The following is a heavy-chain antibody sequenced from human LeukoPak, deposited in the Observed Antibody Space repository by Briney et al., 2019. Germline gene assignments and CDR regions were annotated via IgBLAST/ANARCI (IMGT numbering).Heavy chain of an antibody. D-gene: IGHD3-10*01. CDR2: IYYSGST. Sequence: PSETLSLTCTVSGGSISSGGYYWSWIRQHPGKGLEWIGYIYYSGSTYYNPSLKSRVTISVDTSKNQFSLKLSSVTAADTAVYYCARDRAPGDYYGSGSLGYYYGVDVWGQGTTVTVSS. J-gene: IGHJ6*02. CDR1: GGSISSGGYY. V-gene: IGHV4-31*03. CDR3: ARDRAPGDYYGSGSLGYYYGVDV.